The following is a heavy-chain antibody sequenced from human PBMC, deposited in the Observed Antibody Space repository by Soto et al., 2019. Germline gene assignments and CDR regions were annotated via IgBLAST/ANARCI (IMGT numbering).Heavy chain of an antibody. CDR2: IIPILGIA. CDR1: GGTFSSYT. Sequence: QVQLVQSGAEVKKPGSSVKVSCKASGGTFSSYTISWVRQAPGQGLEWMGRIIPILGIANYAQKFQGRVTSTADKSTSTAYMELSSLRSEDTAVYYCATGYCSSTSCYHYYYYYMDVWGKGPTVTVSS. J-gene: IGHJ6*03. V-gene: IGHV1-69*02. D-gene: IGHD2-2*01. CDR3: ATGYCSSTSCYHYYYYYMDV.